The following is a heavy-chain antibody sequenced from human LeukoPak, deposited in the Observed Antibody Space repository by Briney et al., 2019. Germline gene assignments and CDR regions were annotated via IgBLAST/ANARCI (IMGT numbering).Heavy chain of an antibody. CDR1: GYXFIDYY. CDR2: INPNSGGT. CDR3: ATEASGLNWFDP. J-gene: IGHJ5*02. Sequence: WASVKVSCKASGYXFIDYYIHWVRQAPGQGLEWMGWINPNSGGTNYAQKFQGRVTMTRDTSITTTYMELSRLTSDDSAVYFCATEASGLNWFDPWGQGTLVTVSS. D-gene: IGHD3-3*01. V-gene: IGHV1-2*02.